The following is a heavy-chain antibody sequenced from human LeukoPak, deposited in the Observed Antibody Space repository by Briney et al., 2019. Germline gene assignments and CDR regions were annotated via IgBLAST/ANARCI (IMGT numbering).Heavy chain of an antibody. Sequence: SVKVSCKASGGTFSSYAISWVRQAPGQGLEWMGGIIPIFGTANYAQKFQGRVTITTDESTSTAYMELSSLRSEDTAVYYCARGSPALFWPLSVWGQGTLVTVSS. CDR3: ARGSPALFWPLSV. D-gene: IGHD3-3*01. CDR2: IIPIFGTA. V-gene: IGHV1-69*05. J-gene: IGHJ4*02. CDR1: GGTFSSYA.